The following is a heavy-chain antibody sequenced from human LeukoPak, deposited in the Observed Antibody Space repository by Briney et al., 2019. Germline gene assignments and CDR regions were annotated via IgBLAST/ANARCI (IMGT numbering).Heavy chain of an antibody. CDR2: IYYSGST. V-gene: IGHV4-59*12. J-gene: IGHJ6*03. D-gene: IGHD3-10*01. Sequence: SETLSLTCTVSGGSISSYYWSWIRQPPGRGLEWIGYIYYSGSTHYNPSLKSRVTISVDTSKNQFSLKLSSVTAADTAIYYCARISGYYYYYMDVWGKGTTVTVSS. CDR3: ARISGYYYYYMDV. CDR1: GGSISSYY.